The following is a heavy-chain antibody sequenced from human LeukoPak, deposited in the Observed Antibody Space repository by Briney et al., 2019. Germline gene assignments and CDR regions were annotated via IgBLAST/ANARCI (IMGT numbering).Heavy chain of an antibody. CDR2: IYSGGST. CDR3: ARGSITMVRGVNDAFDI. D-gene: IGHD3-10*01. J-gene: IGHJ3*02. CDR1: GFTVSSNY. Sequence: GGSLRLSCAASGFTVSSNYMSWVRQAPGKGLEWVSVIYSGGSTYYADSVKGRFTISRDNSKNTLYLQMNSLRAEDTAVYYCARGSITMVRGVNDAFDIWGQGTMVTVSS. V-gene: IGHV3-66*01.